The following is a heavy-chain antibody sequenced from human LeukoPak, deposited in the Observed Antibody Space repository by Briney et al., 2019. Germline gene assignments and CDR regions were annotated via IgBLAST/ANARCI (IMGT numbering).Heavy chain of an antibody. V-gene: IGHV4-4*09. CDR1: GGSISSYY. J-gene: IGHJ4*02. CDR3: ARSEPHHRQTGDCSSTSCYRPFDY. Sequence: PSETLSLTCTVSGGSISSYYWSWIRQPPGKGLEWIGYIYTSGSTNYNPSLKSRVTISVDTSKNQFSLKLSSVTAADTAVYYCARSEPHHRQTGDCSSTSCYRPFDYWGQGTLVTVSS. D-gene: IGHD2-2*01. CDR2: IYTSGST.